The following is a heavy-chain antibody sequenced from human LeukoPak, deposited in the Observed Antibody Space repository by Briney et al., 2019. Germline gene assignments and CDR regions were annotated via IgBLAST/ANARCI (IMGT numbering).Heavy chain of an antibody. J-gene: IGHJ4*02. Sequence: GGPRRLSCPAPEFTFRSFAIHWFRRPPAKGWEWVAVISYDGTNKYYADSVKGRFTISRDNSKSTLYLQVNSLRAEDTAVYYCAKDWATLDYWGQGTLVTVSS. CDR3: AKDWATLDY. CDR2: ISYDGTNK. V-gene: IGHV3-30*18. CDR1: EFTFRSFA. D-gene: IGHD2-15*01.